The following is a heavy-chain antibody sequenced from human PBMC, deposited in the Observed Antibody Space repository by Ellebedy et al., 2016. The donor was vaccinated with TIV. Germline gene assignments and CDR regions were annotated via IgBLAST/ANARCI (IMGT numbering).Heavy chain of an antibody. D-gene: IGHD2-2*01. Sequence: AASVKVSCKASGYTLTSYYIHWARQAPGRGLEWMGLINPSGGSTRYAQKLQGRVTMTSDTSTSTAYMELSSLRSEDTAVYYCASGGGCNNSTCYEDWFDPWGQGTLVTVSS. V-gene: IGHV1-46*01. J-gene: IGHJ5*02. CDR1: GYTLTSYY. CDR2: INPSGGST. CDR3: ASGGGCNNSTCYEDWFDP.